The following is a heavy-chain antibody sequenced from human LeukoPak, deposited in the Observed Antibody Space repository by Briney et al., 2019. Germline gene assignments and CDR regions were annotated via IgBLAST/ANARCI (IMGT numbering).Heavy chain of an antibody. CDR2: IGTAGDT. V-gene: IGHV3-13*01. Sequence: AGGSLRLSCAASGFTFRSYDMQWVRPATGKGVEWVSAIGTAGDTYYPGSVKGRYSISRENAKNTLDLQMHSMRAGDTAVYYCARRNRSHFDWLFWYWGQGTLVTVSS. J-gene: IGHJ4*02. CDR3: ARRNRSHFDWLFWY. CDR1: GFTFRSYD. D-gene: IGHD3-9*01.